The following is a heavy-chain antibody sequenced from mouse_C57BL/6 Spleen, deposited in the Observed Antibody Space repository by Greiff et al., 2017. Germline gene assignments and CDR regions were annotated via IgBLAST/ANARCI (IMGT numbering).Heavy chain of an antibody. CDR1: GYTFTSYW. Sequence: QVHVKQSGAELAKPGASVKLSCKASGYTFTSYWMHWVKQRPGQGLEWIGYINPSSGYTKYNQKFKDKATLTADKSSSTAYMQLSSLTYEDSAVYYCARPQKDSSGLAYWGQGTLVTVSA. CDR3: ARPQKDSSGLAY. CDR2: INPSSGYT. D-gene: IGHD3-2*02. V-gene: IGHV1-7*01. J-gene: IGHJ3*01.